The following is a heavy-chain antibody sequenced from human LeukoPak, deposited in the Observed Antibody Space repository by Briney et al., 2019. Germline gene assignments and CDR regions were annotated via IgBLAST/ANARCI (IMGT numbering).Heavy chain of an antibody. V-gene: IGHV3-30*02. Sequence: PGGSLRLSCAASGFTFSSYGMHWVRQAPGKGLEWVAFIRYDGSNKYYADSVKGRSTISRDNAKNSLCLQMNSLRAEDTAVYYCARDLTTVIAHVLYFDSWGQGTLVTVSS. CDR1: GFTFSSYG. CDR3: ARDLTTVIAHVLYFDS. D-gene: IGHD4-11*01. J-gene: IGHJ4*02. CDR2: IRYDGSNK.